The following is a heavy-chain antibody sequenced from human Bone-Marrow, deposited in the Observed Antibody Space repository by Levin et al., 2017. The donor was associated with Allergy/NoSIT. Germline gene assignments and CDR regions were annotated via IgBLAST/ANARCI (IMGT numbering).Heavy chain of an antibody. CDR1: GFTFSNAW. J-gene: IGHJ4*02. V-gene: IGHV3-15*07. D-gene: IGHD3-22*01. Sequence: GGSLRLSCAASGFTFSNAWMNWVRQAPGKGLEWVGRIKSKTDGGTTDYAAPVKGRFTISRDDSKNTLYLQMNSLKTEDTAVYYCITGYDSSGYYLTGLRYWGQGTLVTVSS. CDR3: ITGYDSSGYYLTGLRY. CDR2: IKSKTDGGTT.